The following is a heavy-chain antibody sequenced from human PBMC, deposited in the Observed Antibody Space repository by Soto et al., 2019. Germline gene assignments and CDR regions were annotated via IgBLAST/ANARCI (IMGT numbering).Heavy chain of an antibody. CDR1: GFTFSIYA. CDR2: ISGSGGST. J-gene: IGHJ4*02. CDR3: AGRYYYDSSGYPFDY. Sequence: HPGGSLRLACAASGFTFSIYAMSWVRPAPGKGLEWVSAISGSGGSTYYADSVKGRFTISRDNSKNTLYLQMNSLRAEDTAVYYCAGRYYYDSSGYPFDYWGQGTLVTVSS. D-gene: IGHD3-22*01. V-gene: IGHV3-23*01.